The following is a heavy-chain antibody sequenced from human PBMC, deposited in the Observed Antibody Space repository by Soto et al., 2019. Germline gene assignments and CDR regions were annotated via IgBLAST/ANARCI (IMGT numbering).Heavy chain of an antibody. Sequence: PGGSLRLSCAASGFTFSSYWMSWVRQAPGKXXXXXANIKQDGSEKYYVDSVKGRFTISXXXAXNSLYLQMNSLRAEDTAVYYCARDDYDFWSGLLTSYYYGMDVWGQGTTVTV. CDR2: IKQDGSEK. D-gene: IGHD3-3*01. CDR1: GFTFSSYW. V-gene: IGHV3-7*01. CDR3: ARDDYDFWSGLLTSYYYGMDV. J-gene: IGHJ6*02.